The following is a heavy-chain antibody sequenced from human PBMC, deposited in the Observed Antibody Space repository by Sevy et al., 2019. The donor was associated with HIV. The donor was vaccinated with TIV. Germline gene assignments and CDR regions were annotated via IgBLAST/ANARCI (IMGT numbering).Heavy chain of an antibody. Sequence: ASVNVSCKASGYTFTGYYMHWVRQAPGQGLEWMGWINPNSGGTNYAQKFQGRVTMTRDTSVSTAYMELSRLRSDDTAVYYCARDQYYYGSGSYWFDPWGQGTLVTVSS. CDR3: ARDQYYYGSGSYWFDP. CDR2: INPNSGGT. V-gene: IGHV1-2*02. J-gene: IGHJ5*02. D-gene: IGHD3-10*01. CDR1: GYTFTGYY.